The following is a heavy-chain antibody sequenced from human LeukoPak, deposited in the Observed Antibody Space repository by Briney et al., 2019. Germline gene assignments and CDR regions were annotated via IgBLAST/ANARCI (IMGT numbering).Heavy chain of an antibody. CDR1: GFTFSSYW. V-gene: IGHV3-74*01. CDR3: ARVPYYDSGSYYNV. CDR2: INSDGSST. D-gene: IGHD3-10*01. J-gene: IGHJ4*02. Sequence: GGSLRLSCAASGFTFSSYWMHWVRQAPGKGLVWVSRINSDGSSTSYADSVKGRFTISRDNAKNTLYLQMNSLRAEDTALYYCARVPYYDSGSYYNVWGQGTLVTVSS.